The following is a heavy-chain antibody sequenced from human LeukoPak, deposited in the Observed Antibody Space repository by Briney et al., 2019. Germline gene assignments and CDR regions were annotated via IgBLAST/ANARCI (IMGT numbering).Heavy chain of an antibody. Sequence: GGSLRLSCAASGFTFSSYGMHWVRQAPGKGLEWVAVISYDGSNKYYADSVKGRFTISRDNSKNTLYLQMNSMRAEDTAVYYCAKEHYDFWGGYKYWGQGTLVTVSS. CDR1: GFTFSSYG. V-gene: IGHV3-30*18. CDR3: AKEHYDFWGGYKY. D-gene: IGHD3-3*01. CDR2: ISYDGSNK. J-gene: IGHJ4*02.